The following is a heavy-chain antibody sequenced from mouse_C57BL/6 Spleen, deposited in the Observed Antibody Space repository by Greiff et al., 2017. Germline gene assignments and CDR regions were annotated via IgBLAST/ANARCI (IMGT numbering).Heavy chain of an antibody. V-gene: IGHV1-19*01. CDR2: INPYNGGT. CDR3: ARWEGYGYDEDAMDY. Sequence: VQLQQSGPVLVKPGASVKMSCKASGYTFTDYYMNWVKQSHGKSLEWIGVINPYNGGTSYNQKFKGKATLTVDKSSSTAYMELNSLTSEDSAVYYCARWEGYGYDEDAMDYWGQGTSVTVSS. D-gene: IGHD2-2*01. CDR1: GYTFTDYY. J-gene: IGHJ4*01.